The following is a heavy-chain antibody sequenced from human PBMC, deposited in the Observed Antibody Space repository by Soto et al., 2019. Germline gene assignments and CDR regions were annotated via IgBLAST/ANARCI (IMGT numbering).Heavy chain of an antibody. CDR3: ARGVSFRWVY. CDR1: GGSISTDYW. CDR2: VYHSGTT. Sequence: QVQLQESGPGLVKPSGTLSLTCAVSGGSISTDYWWSWVRQPPGKGLEWIGEVYHSGTTNYIQSLKSRVTMSVDKSGNQVSLELTSVAAADTAVYYCARGVSFRWVYWGQGTLVTVSS. D-gene: IGHD2-8*01. J-gene: IGHJ4*02. V-gene: IGHV4-4*02.